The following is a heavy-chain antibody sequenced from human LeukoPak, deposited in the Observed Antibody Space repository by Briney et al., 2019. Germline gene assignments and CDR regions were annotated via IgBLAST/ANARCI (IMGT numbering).Heavy chain of an antibody. V-gene: IGHV4-39*01. Sequence: SENLSLTCTVSGGSISSSGYLWGWIRQPPGKGLEWIGSIYYTGSTYYNPSLKSRVTISIDTSKNQFSLRLSSVTAADTAVYYCASQSPGLIAAFRLDYWGQGTLVTVSS. CDR1: GGSISSSGYL. D-gene: IGHD6-13*01. J-gene: IGHJ4*02. CDR3: ASQSPGLIAAFRLDY. CDR2: IYYTGST.